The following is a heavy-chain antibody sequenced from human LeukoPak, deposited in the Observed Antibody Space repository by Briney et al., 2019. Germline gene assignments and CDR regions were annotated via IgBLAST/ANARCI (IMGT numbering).Heavy chain of an antibody. Sequence: PSETLSLTCTVSGGSISSYYWSWIRQPPGKGLEWIGYLYYSGSTNYNPSLKSRITISVDTSKNQFSLKLSSVTAADTAVYYCARGVGGSSWLDFWGQGTLLTVSS. CDR1: GGSISSYY. V-gene: IGHV4-59*01. D-gene: IGHD6-13*01. CDR3: ARGVGGSSWLDF. CDR2: LYYSGST. J-gene: IGHJ5*01.